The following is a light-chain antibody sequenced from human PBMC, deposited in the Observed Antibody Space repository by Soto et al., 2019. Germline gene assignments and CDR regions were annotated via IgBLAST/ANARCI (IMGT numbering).Light chain of an antibody. CDR1: QTISTW. CDR3: QHYNTYPWT. V-gene: IGKV1-5*01. Sequence: DIQVTQSPPTLSASVGDIVTITCRASQTISTWMAWYQQKPGKAPKLLVYDASTLQSGVASRFSGSGSGTEFTLTINSLEPEDFATYYCQHYNTYPWTFGQGTKVDIK. J-gene: IGKJ1*01. CDR2: DAS.